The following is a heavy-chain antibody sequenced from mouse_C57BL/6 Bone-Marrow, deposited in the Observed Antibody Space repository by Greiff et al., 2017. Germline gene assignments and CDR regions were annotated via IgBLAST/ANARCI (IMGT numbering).Heavy chain of an antibody. CDR1: GFTFSSYG. Sequence: EVMLVESGGDLVKPGGSLKLSCAASGFTFSSYGMSWVRQTPDKRLEWVATISSGGSYTYYPDSVKGRFTISRDNAKNTLYRQMSSLKSEDTAMYSCARWGLLYYFDYWGQGTTLTVS. CDR2: ISSGGSYT. D-gene: IGHD2-3*01. J-gene: IGHJ2*01. CDR3: ARWGLLYYFDY. V-gene: IGHV5-6*01.